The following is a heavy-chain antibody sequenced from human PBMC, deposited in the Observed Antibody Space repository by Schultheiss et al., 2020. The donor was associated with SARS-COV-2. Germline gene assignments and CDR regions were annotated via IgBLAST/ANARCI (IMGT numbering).Heavy chain of an antibody. CDR2: IIPIFGTA. V-gene: IGHV1-69*13. J-gene: IGHJ4*02. CDR3: AREGSGKMPIFED. D-gene: IGHD1-26*01. Sequence: SVKVSCKASGDMFNSYGITWVRQAPGQGLEWMGGIIPIFGTANYAQKFQGRVTITADESTSTAYMELSSLRSEDTAVYYCAREGSGKMPIFEDWGQGTLVTVSS. CDR1: GDMFNSYG.